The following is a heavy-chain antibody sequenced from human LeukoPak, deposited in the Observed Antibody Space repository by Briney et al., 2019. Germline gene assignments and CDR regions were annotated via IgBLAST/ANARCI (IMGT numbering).Heavy chain of an antibody. CDR2: INQDGSEK. CDR3: ARVARYSSGWYLKGYYYGMDV. J-gene: IGHJ6*02. V-gene: IGHV3-7*01. CDR1: GFTFSSYW. Sequence: GGSLRLSCAASGFTFSSYWMRWVRQAPGKGLEWVANINQDGSEKYYVDSVKGRFTISRDNAKNSLYLQMNSLRAEDTAVYYCARVARYSSGWYLKGYYYGMDVWGQGTTVTVSS. D-gene: IGHD6-19*01.